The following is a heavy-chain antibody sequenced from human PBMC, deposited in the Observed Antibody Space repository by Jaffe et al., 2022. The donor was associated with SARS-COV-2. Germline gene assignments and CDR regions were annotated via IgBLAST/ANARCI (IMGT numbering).Heavy chain of an antibody. CDR1: GGSISSGGYY. V-gene: IGHV4-31*03. CDR2: IYYSGST. D-gene: IGHD3-22*01. CDR3: ARDSEDSSGYYYFDY. Sequence: QVQLQESGPGLVKPSQTLSLTCTVSGGSISSGGYYWSWIRQHPGKGLEWIGYIYYSGSTYYNPSLKSRVTISVDTSKNQFSLKLSSVTAADTAVYYCARDSEDSSGYYYFDYWGQGTLVTVSS. J-gene: IGHJ4*02.